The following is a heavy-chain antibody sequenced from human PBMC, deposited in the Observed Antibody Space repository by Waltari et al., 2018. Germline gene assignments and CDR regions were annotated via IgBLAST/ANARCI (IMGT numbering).Heavy chain of an antibody. CDR3: AREGGTSGYSGYFDT. CDR2: ISYDGFSK. Sequence: PLVESGGGVVQPGRSLRLSCAAPGFTFSIHIIHWVRRAPGKGLEWVAAISYDGFSKYYADSVKGRFTIAGDTSKTTVNLQMNSLNTEDTAVYYCAREGGTSGYSGYFDTWGQGTLVTVSS. V-gene: IGHV3-30-3*01. CDR1: GFTFSIHI. J-gene: IGHJ4*02. D-gene: IGHD2-2*01.